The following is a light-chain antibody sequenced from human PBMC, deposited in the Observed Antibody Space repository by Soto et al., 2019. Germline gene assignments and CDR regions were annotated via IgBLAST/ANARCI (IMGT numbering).Light chain of an antibody. CDR3: NSYTTMNTYV. CDR2: EVS. CDR1: STDVGAYNY. Sequence: QSVLTQPASVSGSPGQSITISCTGSSTDVGAYNYVSWYQQYPGQAPNLLTYEVSRRPSGFSHRFSGSKSVNTASLTISGLQAEDEAHYYCNSYTTMNTYVFGTGTKV. V-gene: IGLV2-14*01. J-gene: IGLJ1*01.